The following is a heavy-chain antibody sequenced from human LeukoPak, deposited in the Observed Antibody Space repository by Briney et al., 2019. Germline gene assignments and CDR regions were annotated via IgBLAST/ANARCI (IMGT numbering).Heavy chain of an antibody. CDR1: GFTASSNY. Sequence: RSLRPSCAASGFTASSNYMSWVRQAPGKGLEWVSVIYSGGSTYYAESVKGRFTICRDNPKNTLYLQMNSLRAEDTGVYYCASFAGSSSYYSYDAFDIWGQGTMVIVSS. J-gene: IGHJ3*02. CDR3: ASFAGSSSYYSYDAFDI. D-gene: IGHD3-22*01. CDR2: IYSGGST. V-gene: IGHV3-66*01.